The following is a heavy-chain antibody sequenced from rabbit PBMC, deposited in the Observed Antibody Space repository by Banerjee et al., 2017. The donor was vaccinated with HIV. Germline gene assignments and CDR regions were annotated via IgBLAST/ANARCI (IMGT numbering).Heavy chain of an antibody. Sequence: QEQLVESGGGLVTPGGTLTLTCKASGFTLSSYWMCWLRQAPGKGLELIACIGTSSGSTYYASWVNGRFTISRSTSLNTVDLQMTSLTAADTATYFCARGNGNGYYTNYFKLWGQGTLVTVS. CDR2: IGTSSGST. V-gene: IGHV1S43*01. CDR1: GFTLSSYW. D-gene: IGHD8-1*01. J-gene: IGHJ4*01. CDR3: ARGNGNGYYTNYFKL.